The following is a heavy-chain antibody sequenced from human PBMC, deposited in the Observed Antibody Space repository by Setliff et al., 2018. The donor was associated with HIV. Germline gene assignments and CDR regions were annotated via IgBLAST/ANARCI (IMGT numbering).Heavy chain of an antibody. J-gene: IGHJ4*02. Sequence: ASVKVSCKASGGTFSSYAISWVRQAPGQGLEWMGGIFPILGIANYAQRFQGRVTITADKSTNTAYMDLSSLRSEDTAVYYCARPTGGSLVDYFDYWGQGTLVTVSS. CDR1: GGTFSSYA. D-gene: IGHD3-16*01. CDR3: ARPTGGSLVDYFDY. CDR2: IFPILGIA. V-gene: IGHV1-69*10.